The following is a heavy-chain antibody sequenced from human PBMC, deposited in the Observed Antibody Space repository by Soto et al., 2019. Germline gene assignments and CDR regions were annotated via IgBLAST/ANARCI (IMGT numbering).Heavy chain of an antibody. CDR3: AKRLVYAKSHEDY. V-gene: IGHV3-23*01. CDR1: GFTFSSYA. CDR2: ISGSGGST. D-gene: IGHD2-8*01. J-gene: IGHJ4*02. Sequence: EVQLLESGGGLVQPGGSLRLSCAASGFTFSSYAMSWVRQAPGKGLEWVSAISGSGGSTYYADSVKGRFTISRDNSKNMLYLQMNSLRDEDTAVYYCAKRLVYAKSHEDYWGQGTLVTVSS.